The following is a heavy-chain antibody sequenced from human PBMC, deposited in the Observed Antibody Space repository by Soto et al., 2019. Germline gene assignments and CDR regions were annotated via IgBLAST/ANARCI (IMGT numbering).Heavy chain of an antibody. CDR3: AKPGRGQLLYIDY. J-gene: IGHJ4*02. D-gene: IGHD2-2*01. CDR2: ITGSGTNT. Sequence: PVGSLRLSCVTSGFTFIDYGLSWVRQAPGKGLEWVSGITGSGTNTYYADSVKGRFTISRDNSRNTVYLQMTSLRADDTAIYYCAKPGRGQLLYIDYWGQGALVTVSS. V-gene: IGHV3-23*01. CDR1: GFTFIDYG.